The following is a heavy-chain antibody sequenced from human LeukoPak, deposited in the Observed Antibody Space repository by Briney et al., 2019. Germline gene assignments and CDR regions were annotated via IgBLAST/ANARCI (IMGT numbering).Heavy chain of an antibody. D-gene: IGHD3-10*01. CDR2: ISSSSSYI. Sequence: PGGSLRLSCAASGFTFGSYSMNWVRQAPGKGLEWVSSISSSSSYIYYADSVKGRFTISRDNAKNSLYLQMNSLRAEDTAVYYCARVQYGSGSYYTGGYYYGMDGWGQGTTVTVS. J-gene: IGHJ6*02. CDR1: GFTFGSYS. CDR3: ARVQYGSGSYYTGGYYYGMDG. V-gene: IGHV3-21*01.